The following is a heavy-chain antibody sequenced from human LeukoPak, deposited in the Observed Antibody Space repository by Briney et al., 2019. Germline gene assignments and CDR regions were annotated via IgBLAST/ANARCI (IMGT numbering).Heavy chain of an antibody. J-gene: IGHJ4*02. Sequence: PSETLSLTCAVYGGSFSGYYWSWIRQPPGKGLEWIGSIYYSGSTYYNPSLKSRVTISVDTSKNQFSLKLSSVTAADTAVYYCARQVGGIAVSYWGQGTLVTVSS. V-gene: IGHV4-34*01. CDR3: ARQVGGIAVSY. CDR1: GGSFSGYY. D-gene: IGHD6-19*01. CDR2: IYYSGST.